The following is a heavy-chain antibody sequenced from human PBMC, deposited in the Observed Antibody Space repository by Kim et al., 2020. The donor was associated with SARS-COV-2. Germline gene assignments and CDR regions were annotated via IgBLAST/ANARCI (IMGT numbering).Heavy chain of an antibody. D-gene: IGHD3-10*01. V-gene: IGHV4-39*01. CDR3: AVFYASGSFFPGENWF. CDR2: IDFYGKT. CDR1: DDSIHNSNYY. Sequence: SETLSLTCSVSDDSIHNSNYYWAWIRQTPGTGLEWIATIDFYGKTYSGPSLRSRITMSLDTSENQFSLILTSVTAADTALYYCAVFYASGSFFPGENWF. J-gene: IGHJ5*01.